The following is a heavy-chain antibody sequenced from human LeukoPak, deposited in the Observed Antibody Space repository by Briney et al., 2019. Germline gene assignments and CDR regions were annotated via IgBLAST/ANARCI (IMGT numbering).Heavy chain of an antibody. D-gene: IGHD1-7*01. V-gene: IGHV4-39*07. CDR1: GGSISSSSYY. J-gene: IGHJ6*03. CDR3: AIVTGTTYYDYYYMDV. Sequence: SETLSLTCTVSGGSISSSSYYWGWIRQPPGKGLEWIGSIYYSGSIYYNPSLKSRVTISLDTSKNQFSLKRSSVTAADTAVYYWAIVTGTTYYDYYYMDVWGKGTTVTVSS. CDR2: IYYSGSI.